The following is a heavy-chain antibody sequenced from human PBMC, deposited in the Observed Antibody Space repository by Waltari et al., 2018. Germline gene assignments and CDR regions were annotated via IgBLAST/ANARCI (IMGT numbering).Heavy chain of an antibody. J-gene: IGHJ4*02. CDR2: IYTSGST. CDR1: GGSISSYY. CDR3: ARDRSRGYSYGHFDY. Sequence: QVQLQESGPGRVKPSETLSIPCTVSGGSISSYYWSWIRQPAGKGREWSGRIYTSGSTNYNPSLKSRVSMSVDTSKNQFSLKLSSVTAADTAVYYCARDRSRGYSYGHFDYWGQGTLVTVSS. D-gene: IGHD5-18*01. V-gene: IGHV4-4*07.